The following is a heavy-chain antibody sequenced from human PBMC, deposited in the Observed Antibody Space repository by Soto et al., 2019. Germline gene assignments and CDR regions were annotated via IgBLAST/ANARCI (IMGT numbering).Heavy chain of an antibody. CDR3: ARDYYDSSAPPIAFDY. CDR2: ISSSSSYI. Sequence: GGSLRLSCAASGFTFSSYSMNWVRQAPGKGLEWVSSISSSSSYIYYADSVKGRFTISRDNAKNSLYLQMNSLRAEDTAVYCCARDYYDSSAPPIAFDYWGQGTLVTVSS. V-gene: IGHV3-21*01. J-gene: IGHJ4*02. D-gene: IGHD3-22*01. CDR1: GFTFSSYS.